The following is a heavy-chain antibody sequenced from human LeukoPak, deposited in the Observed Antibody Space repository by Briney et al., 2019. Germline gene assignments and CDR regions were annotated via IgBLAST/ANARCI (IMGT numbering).Heavy chain of an antibody. J-gene: IGHJ6*03. V-gene: IGHV4-30-4*08. CDR1: GGSISSYY. CDR2: IYYSGST. CDR3: ARGFATGNYYYYYYMDV. D-gene: IGHD3-10*01. Sequence: PSETLSLTCTVSGGSISSYYWSWIRQPPGKGLEWIGYIYYSGSTYYNPSLKSRVTISVDTSKNQFSLKLSSVTAADTAVYYCARGFATGNYYYYYYMDVWGKGTTVTVSS.